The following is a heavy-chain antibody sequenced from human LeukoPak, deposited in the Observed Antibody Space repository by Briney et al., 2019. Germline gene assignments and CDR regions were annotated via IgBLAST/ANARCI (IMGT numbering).Heavy chain of an antibody. CDR1: GFTFSSYA. CDR3: ATSMGGGNIDY. J-gene: IGHJ4*02. CDR2: ISGSGSST. Sequence: GGSLRLSCAASGFTFSSYAMSWVRQAPGKGLEWVSAISGSGSSTYYADSVKGRFTISRDSSKNTLYLQLNSLRADDTAVYYCATSMGGGNIDYWGQGALVTVSS. D-gene: IGHD3-16*01. V-gene: IGHV3-23*01.